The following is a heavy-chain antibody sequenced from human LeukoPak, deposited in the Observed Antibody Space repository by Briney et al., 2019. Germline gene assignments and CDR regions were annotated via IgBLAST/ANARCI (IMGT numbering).Heavy chain of an antibody. J-gene: IGHJ4*02. CDR2: IYYSGST. CDR3: ARETNYYDSSGYYSY. CDR1: GGSISSSSYY. D-gene: IGHD3-22*01. Sequence: PSETLSLTCTVSGGSISSSSYYWGWIRQPPGKGLEWIGSIYYSGSTYYNPSLKSRVTISVDTSKNQFSLKLSSVIAADTAVYYCARETNYYDSSGYYSYWGQGTLVTVSS. V-gene: IGHV4-39*02.